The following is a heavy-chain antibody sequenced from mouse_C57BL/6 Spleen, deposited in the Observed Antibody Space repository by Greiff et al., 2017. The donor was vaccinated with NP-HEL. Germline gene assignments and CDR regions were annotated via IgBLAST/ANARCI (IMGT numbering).Heavy chain of an antibody. CDR2: IYPSDSET. D-gene: IGHD1-1*01. Sequence: QVQLQQPGAELVRPGSSVKLSCKASGYTFTSYWMDWVKQRPGQGLEWIGNIYPSDSETHYNQKFKDKATLTVDKSSSTVYMQLSSLTSEDSAVYYCARFTTVVAKAYWGQGTLVTVSA. J-gene: IGHJ3*01. CDR1: GYTFTSYW. V-gene: IGHV1-61*01. CDR3: ARFTTVVAKAY.